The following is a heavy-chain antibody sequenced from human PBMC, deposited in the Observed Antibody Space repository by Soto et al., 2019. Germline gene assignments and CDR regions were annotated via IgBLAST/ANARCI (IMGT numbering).Heavy chain of an antibody. Sequence: GGSLRLSCAASGFTVSNNYMSWVRQAPGKGLGWVSVIYSGGGTYYADSVKGRFTISRDNSKNTLYLQMNSLRAEDTAVYYCARYGDYLYYFDYWGQGTLVTVSS. CDR1: GFTVSNNY. J-gene: IGHJ4*02. V-gene: IGHV3-53*01. CDR3: ARYGDYLYYFDY. CDR2: IYSGGGT. D-gene: IGHD4-17*01.